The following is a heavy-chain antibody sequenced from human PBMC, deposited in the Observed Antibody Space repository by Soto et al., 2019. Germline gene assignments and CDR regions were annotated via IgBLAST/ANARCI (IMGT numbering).Heavy chain of an antibody. D-gene: IGHD2-15*01. CDR3: ATCYCSLGSCYTCWHFDL. CDR2: VGPYNGNT. J-gene: IGHJ2*01. V-gene: IGHV1-18*04. CDR1: GYTFTNYG. Sequence: QVQLVQSGAEVKKPGASVRVSCKASGYTFTNYGISWVRQAPGQGLEWMGWVGPYNGNTDHAQNFQGRVTMTTDTSTNTAYMELGSLRSDDTALYYCATCYCSLGSCYTCWHFDLWGRGTLVTVSS.